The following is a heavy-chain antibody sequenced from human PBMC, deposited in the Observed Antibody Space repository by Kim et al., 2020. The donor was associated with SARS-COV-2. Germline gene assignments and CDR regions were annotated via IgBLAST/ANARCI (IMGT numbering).Heavy chain of an antibody. CDR3: ARGRGSFGGPKDPFDY. CDR1: GGSISSSSYY. Sequence: SETLSLTCTVSGGSISSSSYYWGWIRQPPGKGLEWIGSIYYSGSTYYNPSLKSRVTISVDTSKNQFSLKLSSVTAADTAVYYCARGRGSFGGPKDPFDYWGQGTLVTVSS. J-gene: IGHJ4*02. CDR2: IYYSGST. V-gene: IGHV4-39*07. D-gene: IGHD3-16*01.